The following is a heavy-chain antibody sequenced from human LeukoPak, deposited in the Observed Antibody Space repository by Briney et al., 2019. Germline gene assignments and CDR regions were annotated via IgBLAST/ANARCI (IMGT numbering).Heavy chain of an antibody. CDR1: GYTFTGYY. CDR3: ATGLTKLLVAFDI. D-gene: IGHD2/OR15-2a*01. Sequence: GASVKVSCKASGYTFTGYYMHWVRQAPGQGLEWMGWINPNSGGTNYAQRLQGRVTMTRDTSISTAYMELSRLRSDDTAVYYCATGLTKLLVAFDIWGQGTMVTVSS. CDR2: INPNSGGT. V-gene: IGHV1-2*02. J-gene: IGHJ3*02.